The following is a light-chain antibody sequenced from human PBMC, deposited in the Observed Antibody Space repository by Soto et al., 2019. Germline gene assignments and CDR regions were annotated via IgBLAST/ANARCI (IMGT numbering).Light chain of an antibody. V-gene: IGKV2-28*01. CDR3: MQTLQTPYT. J-gene: IGKJ2*01. CDR2: LGS. Sequence: DIVMTQSPLSLPVTPGEPASISCRSSQSLLYGAGYMYVDWYLQKPGQPPQLLIFLGSNRAPGVPDRFSGSVSGTDFTLKISRVETEDLGVYYCMQTLQTPYTFGQGTKLGIK. CDR1: QSLLYGAGYMY.